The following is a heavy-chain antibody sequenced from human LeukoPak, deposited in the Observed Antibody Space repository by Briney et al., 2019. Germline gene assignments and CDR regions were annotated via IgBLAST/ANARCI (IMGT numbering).Heavy chain of an antibody. CDR1: GGSFSGYY. Sequence: NPSETLSLTCAVYGGSFSGYYWSWIRQPPGKGLEWIGEINHSGSTNYNPSLKSRVTISVDTSKNQFSLKLSSVTAADTAMYYCATDRDNYYDSTGYTRPDGLDIWGQGIVVTVSS. D-gene: IGHD3-22*01. J-gene: IGHJ3*02. CDR3: ATDRDNYYDSTGYTRPDGLDI. V-gene: IGHV4-34*01. CDR2: INHSGST.